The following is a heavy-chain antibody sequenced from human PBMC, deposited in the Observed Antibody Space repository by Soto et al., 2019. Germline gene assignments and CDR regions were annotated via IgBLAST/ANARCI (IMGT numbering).Heavy chain of an antibody. CDR1: GGSISSNY. J-gene: IGHJ4*02. Sequence: SESLSLTCTVSGGSISSNYWTWIRQPPGKGLEWIGYVYNSESTNYNPSLKSRVTISEDTSKSQFSLKVNSMTAADTAVYYCARYRREAVAGYTLDNWGQGILVTVSS. CDR3: ARYRREAVAGYTLDN. D-gene: IGHD6-13*01. CDR2: VYNSEST. V-gene: IGHV4-59*01.